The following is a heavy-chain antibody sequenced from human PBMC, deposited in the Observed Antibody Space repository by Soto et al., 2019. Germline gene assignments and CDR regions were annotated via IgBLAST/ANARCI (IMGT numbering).Heavy chain of an antibody. Sequence: QITLKESGPTLVKPTQTLTLTCTFSGFSLSTSGVGVGWIRQPPGKALEGLVIIYWDDDKRYSPSLRGRLTIIKDPSKYQVVITMTNVDPEDTATYLCAHRRIGVSQWNYGDFDYWGQGILVTVSS. V-gene: IGHV2-5*02. CDR2: IYWDDDK. D-gene: IGHD1-7*01. CDR3: AHRRIGVSQWNYGDFDY. CDR1: GFSLSTSGVG. J-gene: IGHJ4*02.